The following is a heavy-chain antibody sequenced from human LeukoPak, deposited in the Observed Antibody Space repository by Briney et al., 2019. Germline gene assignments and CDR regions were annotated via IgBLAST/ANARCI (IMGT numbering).Heavy chain of an antibody. D-gene: IGHD6-19*01. CDR1: GFGISTYP. CDR3: AREDSSSGRAGIFGFS. Sequence: GGSLRLSCAASGFGISTYPMHWVRQTPGKGLEWVAAISPDGTGKPYADSVKGRFTISRDNSRNTLDLHMDSLRDEDTAIYYCAREDSSSGRAGIFGFSWGQGTLVTVSS. CDR2: ISPDGTGK. V-gene: IGHV3-30*04. J-gene: IGHJ5*02.